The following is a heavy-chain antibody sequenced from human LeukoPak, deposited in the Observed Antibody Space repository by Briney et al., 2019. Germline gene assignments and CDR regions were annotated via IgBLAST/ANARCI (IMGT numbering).Heavy chain of an antibody. CDR2: IYTSGST. CDR1: GGSISSSSYY. V-gene: IGHV4-61*02. D-gene: IGHD5/OR15-5a*01. CDR3: ARDARIVSV. Sequence: PSETLSLTCTVSGGSISSSSYYWSWIRQPAGKGLEWIGRIYTSGSTNYNPSLKSRVTISVDTSKNQFSLKLSSVTAADTAVYYCARDARIVSVWGQGTMVTVSS. J-gene: IGHJ3*01.